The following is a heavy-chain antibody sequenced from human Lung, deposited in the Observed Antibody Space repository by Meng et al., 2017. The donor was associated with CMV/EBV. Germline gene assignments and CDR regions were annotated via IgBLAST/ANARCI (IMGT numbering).Heavy chain of an antibody. CDR1: GFTFSSHA. D-gene: IGHD3-3*01. Sequence: GESLKISCAASGFTFSSHAMTWVRQAPGKGLDWVSVISGSGGRTYYADSVKGRFTVSRDNFKNTLYLQMSSLRADDTAVYYCAKNADVATYYDFWCGLAGVDVWGQGXMVTVSS. CDR2: ISGSGGRT. V-gene: IGHV3-23*01. J-gene: IGHJ6*02. CDR3: AKNADVATYYDFWCGLAGVDV.